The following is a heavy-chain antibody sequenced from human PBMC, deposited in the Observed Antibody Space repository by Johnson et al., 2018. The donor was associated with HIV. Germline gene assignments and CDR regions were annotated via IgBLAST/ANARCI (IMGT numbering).Heavy chain of an antibody. CDR2: ISGGGGST. V-gene: IGHV3-23*04. D-gene: IGHD3-22*01. Sequence: VQLVESGGGLVQPGRSLRLSCAASGFTFDDYAMHWVRQAPGKGLEWVSGISGGGGSTYYADSVKGRFTISRDNSKNTLYLQMNSLRAEDTAVYYCAKRLGYDSRGDQFDIWGQGTMVTVSS. CDR3: AKRLGYDSRGDQFDI. J-gene: IGHJ3*02. CDR1: GFTFDDYA.